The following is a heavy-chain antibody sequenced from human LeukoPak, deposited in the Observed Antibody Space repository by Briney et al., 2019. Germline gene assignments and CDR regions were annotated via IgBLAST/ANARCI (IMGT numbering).Heavy chain of an antibody. V-gene: IGHV3-23*01. D-gene: IGHD3-22*01. CDR3: AKDFYRYYYDSSGYYPFDX. CDR2: ISGSGGST. J-gene: IGHJ4*02. CDR1: GFTFSSYA. Sequence: GGSLRLSCAASGFTFSSYAMSWVRQAPGKGLEWVSAISGSGGSTYYADSVKGRFTISRDNSKNTLYLQMNSLRAEDTAVYYCAKDFYRYYYDSSGYYPFDXXXQGTLXTVSS.